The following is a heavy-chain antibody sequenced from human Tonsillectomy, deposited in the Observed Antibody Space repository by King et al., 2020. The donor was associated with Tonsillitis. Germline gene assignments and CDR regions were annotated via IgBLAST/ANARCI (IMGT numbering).Heavy chain of an antibody. CDR1: GFPFGDFA. D-gene: IGHD3-10*01. Sequence: QLVQSGGGLVKPGRSLRLSCTGSGFPFGDFAMSWFRQAPGKGLEGVGFIRSKAYGGTTVYAASVKGRFTISRDDSKSIAYLQVNSQKTENTAVSYCTRASLCFGELFYVYCGQGTLVTVSS. J-gene: IGHJ4*02. CDR2: IRSKAYGGTT. CDR3: TRASLCFGELFYVY. V-gene: IGHV3-49*05.